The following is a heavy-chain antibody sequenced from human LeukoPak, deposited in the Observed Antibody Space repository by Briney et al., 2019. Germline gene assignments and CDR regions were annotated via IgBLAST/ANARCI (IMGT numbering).Heavy chain of an antibody. V-gene: IGHV4-4*07. D-gene: IGHD3-22*01. Sequence: SETLSLTCTVSGGSISNYYWSWIWQPAGKTLEWIGRIYSSGSTNYNPSLKSRVTMSVDTSKNQFSLKLSSVTAADTAVYYCARDHYDSRGYYYVGDYWGQGTLVTVSS. CDR2: IYSSGST. CDR1: GGSISNYY. CDR3: ARDHYDSRGYYYVGDY. J-gene: IGHJ4*02.